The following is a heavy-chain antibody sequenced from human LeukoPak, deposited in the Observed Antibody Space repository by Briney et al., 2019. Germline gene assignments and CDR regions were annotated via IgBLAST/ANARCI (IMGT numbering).Heavy chain of an antibody. CDR1: GFTFSSYW. D-gene: IGHD3-22*01. Sequence: GGSLRLSCAASGFTFSSYWMSWVRQTPGKGLEWVANTKQDGSEKYYVDSVKGRFTISRDNAKNSLYLQMNSLRAEDTAVYYCARQAGGYYYDSSGYPDYWGQGTLVTVSS. J-gene: IGHJ4*02. CDR3: ARQAGGYYYDSSGYPDY. CDR2: TKQDGSEK. V-gene: IGHV3-7*01.